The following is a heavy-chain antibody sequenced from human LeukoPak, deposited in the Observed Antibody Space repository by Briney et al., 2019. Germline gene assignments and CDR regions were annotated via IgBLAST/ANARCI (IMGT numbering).Heavy chain of an antibody. Sequence: ASVKVSCKASGYTFSSYDISWRRQAPGQGLGWMGRISAYNSNATYTQKLQGRVTMTTQTSTRRAYMELRSLRSADTAGYFCAREDYDYYEGFDYWGQGTLVTVSS. CDR2: ISAYNSNA. CDR1: GYTFSSYD. V-gene: IGHV1-18*01. CDR3: AREDYDYYEGFDY. D-gene: IGHD3-22*01. J-gene: IGHJ4*02.